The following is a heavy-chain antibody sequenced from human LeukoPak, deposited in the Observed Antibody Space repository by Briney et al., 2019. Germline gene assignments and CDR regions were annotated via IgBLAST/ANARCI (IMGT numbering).Heavy chain of an antibody. V-gene: IGHV4-59*08. CDR2: ISDSGS. J-gene: IGHJ3*02. D-gene: IGHD6-13*01. CDR3: ARRIAAADAFDI. Sequence: SETLSLTCIVSGGSISSYYWSWIRQPPGKGLEWIGYISDSGSTISVDTSTNQFSLKLSSVTAADTAVYYCARRIAAADAFDIWGQGTMVTVSS. CDR1: GGSISSYY.